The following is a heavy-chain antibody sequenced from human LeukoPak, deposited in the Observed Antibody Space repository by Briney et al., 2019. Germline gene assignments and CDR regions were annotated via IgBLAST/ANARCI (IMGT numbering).Heavy chain of an antibody. V-gene: IGHV3-7*01. D-gene: IGHD5-18*01. CDR3: ARVHSYGKSDLDY. CDR1: GFPFSTFW. J-gene: IGHJ4*02. CDR2: INQDGSEK. Sequence: PGGSLRLSCAVSGFPFSTFWMSWVRQAPGKGLEWVANINQDGSEKYYVDSVRGRFAISRDNAKNSLYLQMNSLRAEDTAVYYCARVHSYGKSDLDYWGQGTLVTVSS.